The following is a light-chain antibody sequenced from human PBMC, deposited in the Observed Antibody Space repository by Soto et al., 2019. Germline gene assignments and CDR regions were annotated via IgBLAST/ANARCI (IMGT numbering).Light chain of an antibody. CDR1: QSVSNY. CDR3: QQDLRPPLT. V-gene: IGKV1-39*01. CDR2: AAS. Sequence: DIQMTQSPSSVSASVGDRFTITCRASQSVSNYLNWYQQKPGKAPTLLIYAASTLQSGVPSRISGSGSGTDFTLTISSLQPEDFATYYCQQDLRPPLTFGPGTKVDIK. J-gene: IGKJ3*01.